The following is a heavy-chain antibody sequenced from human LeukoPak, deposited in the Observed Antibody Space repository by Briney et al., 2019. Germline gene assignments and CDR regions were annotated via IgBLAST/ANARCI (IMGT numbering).Heavy chain of an antibody. CDR2: IYYSGST. D-gene: IGHD3-10*01. V-gene: IGHV4-39*01. CDR1: GGSISRSNYY. CDR3: ASLDLIGYYGSGSSGSASSP. Sequence: SETLSLTCIVSGGSISRSNYYWGWIRQPPGRGLEWIGTIYYSGSTYYNPSLKSRVTISVDTSKNQFSLKLSSVTAADTAVYYCASLDLIGYYGSGSSGSASSPWGQGTLVTVSS. J-gene: IGHJ5*02.